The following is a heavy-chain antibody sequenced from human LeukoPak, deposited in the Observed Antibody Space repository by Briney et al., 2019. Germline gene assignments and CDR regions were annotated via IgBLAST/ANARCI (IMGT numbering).Heavy chain of an antibody. CDR2: IRSKANSYAT. CDR3: TRQVAAAGSNWFDP. D-gene: IGHD6-13*01. Sequence: GGSLRLSCAASGFTFSGSAMHWVRQASGKGGEWVGRIRSKANSYATAYAASVKGRFTISRDDSKNTAYLQMNSLKTEDTAVYYCTRQVAAAGSNWFDPWGQGTLVTVSS. V-gene: IGHV3-73*01. CDR1: GFTFSGSA. J-gene: IGHJ5*02.